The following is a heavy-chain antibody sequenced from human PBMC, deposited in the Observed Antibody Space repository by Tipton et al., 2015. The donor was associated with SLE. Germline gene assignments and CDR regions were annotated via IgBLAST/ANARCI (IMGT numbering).Heavy chain of an antibody. CDR1: GGSISSSSNY. J-gene: IGHJ4*02. CDR2: ISYNGDT. D-gene: IGHD6-19*01. Sequence: TLSLTCTVSGGSISSSSNYWGWIRQPPGKGLEWIGSISYNGDTYQNPSLKSRLIISVDMSKNQFSLRLKSVTAADTAVYYCARRVHSSGWYLTHYFDYWGQGTLVTVSS. CDR3: ARRVHSSGWYLTHYFDY. V-gene: IGHV4-39*01.